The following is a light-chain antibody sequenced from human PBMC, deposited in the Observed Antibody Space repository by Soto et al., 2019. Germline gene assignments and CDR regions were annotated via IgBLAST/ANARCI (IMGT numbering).Light chain of an antibody. CDR2: GNS. J-gene: IGLJ2*01. V-gene: IGLV1-40*01. CDR1: SSNIGAGYD. Sequence: QSALTQPPSVSGAPGQRVTISCTGSSSNIGAGYDVHWYQQLPGTAPKLLIYGNSNRPSGVPERFSGSKSGTSASLAITGLQAEDEADYYCQSYDSSLSGVVFGGGTKLTVL. CDR3: QSYDSSLSGVV.